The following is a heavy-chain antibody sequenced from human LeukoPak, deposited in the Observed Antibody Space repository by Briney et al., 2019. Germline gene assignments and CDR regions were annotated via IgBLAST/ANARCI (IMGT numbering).Heavy chain of an antibody. CDR2: IYPGDSDT. CDR1: GYSFTSYW. J-gene: IGHJ5*02. V-gene: IGHV5-51*01. CDR3: ARRGGGQNIVVVPAALPGSDP. D-gene: IGHD2-2*01. Sequence: GESLKISCKGSGYSFTSYWIGWVRQMPGKGLEWMGIIYPGDSDTRYSPSFQGQVTISADKSISTAYVQWSSLKASDTAMYYCARRGGGQNIVVVPAALPGSDPWGQEPLVTVSS.